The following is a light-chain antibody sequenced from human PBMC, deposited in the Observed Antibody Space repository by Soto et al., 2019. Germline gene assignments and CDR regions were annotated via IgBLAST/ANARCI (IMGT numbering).Light chain of an antibody. J-gene: IGKJ1*01. CDR3: QQYNSYSPT. CDR2: KAS. Sequence: DIQLTQSPSFLSASLGDRFTITFLASQSISTWLAWYQQEPGKAPKLLIHKASSLQSGVPSRFSGSGSGTDFTLTISSLHPDDFATYYCQQYNSYSPTFGQGTKVDIK. V-gene: IGKV1-5*03. CDR1: QSISTW.